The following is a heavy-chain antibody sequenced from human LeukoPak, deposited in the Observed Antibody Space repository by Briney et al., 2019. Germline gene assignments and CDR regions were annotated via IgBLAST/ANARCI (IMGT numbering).Heavy chain of an antibody. D-gene: IGHD6-13*01. V-gene: IGHV1-8*01. Sequence: ASVKVSCKASGYTCTSYDINWVRQATGQGLEWMGWMNPNSGNTGYAQKFQGRVTMTRNTSISTAYMELSSLRSEDTAVYYCARVGSEVGWYSSSWYWFDPWSQGTLVTVSS. CDR1: GYTCTSYD. J-gene: IGHJ5*02. CDR3: ARVGSEVGWYSSSWYWFDP. CDR2: MNPNSGNT.